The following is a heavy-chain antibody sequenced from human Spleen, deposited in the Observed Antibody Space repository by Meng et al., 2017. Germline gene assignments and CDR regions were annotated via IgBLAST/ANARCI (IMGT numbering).Heavy chain of an antibody. CDR1: GGSISNSGYY. CDR3: VRSSAWVRTGFDP. Sequence: QPQLQESGPGLVRPSEALSLTCSVSGGSISNSGYYWGWIRQPPGKGLEWIGSIGHSGFTYYTPSLKSRVTVSIDTSRNQFSLWLTSVTAADTAVYYCVRSSAWVRTGFDPWGQGTLVTVSS. CDR2: IGHSGFT. V-gene: IGHV4-39*01. J-gene: IGHJ5*02. D-gene: IGHD6-19*01.